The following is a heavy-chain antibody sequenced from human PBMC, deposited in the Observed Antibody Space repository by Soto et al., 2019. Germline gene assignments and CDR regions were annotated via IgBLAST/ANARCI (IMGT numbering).Heavy chain of an antibody. CDR1: GGSISSYY. CDR3: VRRYGTTLDY. J-gene: IGHJ4*02. D-gene: IGHD1-7*01. Sequence: QVQLQESGPGLVKPSETLSLTCTVSGGSISSYYWSWIRQPPGKGLEWIGYIYYSGSTNYNPSLKSRVTISVDTSKNQFSLKLSSVTAADTAVYYCVRRYGTTLDYWGQGTLVTVSS. CDR2: IYYSGST. V-gene: IGHV4-59*01.